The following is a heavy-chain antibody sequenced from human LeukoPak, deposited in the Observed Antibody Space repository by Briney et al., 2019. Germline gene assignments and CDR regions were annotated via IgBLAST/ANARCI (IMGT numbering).Heavy chain of an antibody. V-gene: IGHV3-21*01. D-gene: IGHD1-26*01. Sequence: TGGSLTLSCAASGSTFNTYSINWVRQAPGKGLEWVSSISSSSSYIYYADSVKGRFTISRDNAKNSLYLQMNSLRAEDTAVYYCARDGVGATTCFDYWGQGTLVTVSS. CDR3: ARDGVGATTCFDY. J-gene: IGHJ4*02. CDR1: GSTFNTYS. CDR2: ISSSSSYI.